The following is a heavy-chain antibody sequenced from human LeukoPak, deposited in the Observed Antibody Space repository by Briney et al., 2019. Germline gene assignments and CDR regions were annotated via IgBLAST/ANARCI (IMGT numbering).Heavy chain of an antibody. CDR1: RLTLSSYA. V-gene: IGHV3-23*01. D-gene: IGHD2-15*01. CDR3: MKGQGGGTVARTDY. Sequence: GRSLRLSCAASRLTLSSYAMSCVRQASGKGQEWVSAISGSGGSTYYTDSVKGRCTISTYNSKNPLYLQTNSRGAEHTGVWCCMKGQGGGTVARTDYWGEGALVTVSS. J-gene: IGHJ4*02. CDR2: ISGSGGST.